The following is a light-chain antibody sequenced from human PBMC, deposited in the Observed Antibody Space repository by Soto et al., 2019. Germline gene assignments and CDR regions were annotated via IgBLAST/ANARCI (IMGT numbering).Light chain of an antibody. Sequence: EIVVTQSPAAVSVSPGERATLSCRASQSARSILAWYQQKPGQAPRLLIYGASTRATGIPARFSGSGSGTEFTLTISSLQSEDFAVYYCQQYNNWPWTFGQGTKVDIK. CDR2: GAS. J-gene: IGKJ1*01. CDR1: QSARSI. CDR3: QQYNNWPWT. V-gene: IGKV3-15*01.